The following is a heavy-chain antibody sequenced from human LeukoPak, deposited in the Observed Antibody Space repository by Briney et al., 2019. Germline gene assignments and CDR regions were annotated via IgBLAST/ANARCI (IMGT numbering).Heavy chain of an antibody. CDR3: ARGFYYYDSSGYYRGRNWFDP. D-gene: IGHD3-22*01. CDR2: IYYSGST. J-gene: IGHJ5*02. CDR1: GGSISSGGYN. Sequence: PSETLSLTCTVSGGSISSGGYNWSWIRQHPGKGLECIGCIYYSGSTYYNPSLKSRVTISVDTSKNQSSLKLSSVTAADTAVYYCARGFYYYDSSGYYRGRNWFDPWGQGTLVTVSS. V-gene: IGHV4-31*03.